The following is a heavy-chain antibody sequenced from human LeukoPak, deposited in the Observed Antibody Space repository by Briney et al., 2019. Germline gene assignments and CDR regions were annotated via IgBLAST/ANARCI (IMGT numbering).Heavy chain of an antibody. D-gene: IGHD5-18*01. J-gene: IGHJ4*02. CDR1: GGSITSYY. V-gene: IGHV4-59*12. CDR2: IYYSGSA. CDR3: ASESGDSYGCLDY. Sequence: SETLSLTCTVSGGSITSYYWSWIRQPPGKGLEWIGYIYYSGSANYNPSLKSRVTMSVDTPKNQFSLKLSSVTAADTAVYYCASESGDSYGCLDYWGQGTLVTVSS.